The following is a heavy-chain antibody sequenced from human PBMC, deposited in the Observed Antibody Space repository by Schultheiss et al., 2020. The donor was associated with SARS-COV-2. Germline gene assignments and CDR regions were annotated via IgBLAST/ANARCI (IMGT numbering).Heavy chain of an antibody. CDR2: ISGTGGST. V-gene: IGHV3-23*01. CDR1: GFDLRVYA. Sequence: GGSLRLSCAASGFDLRVYAMTWVRQAPGKGLEWVSTISGTGGSTYYADSVKGRFTISRDNAKNSLYLQMNSLRAEDTAVYYCARVRAEVVVAARDRPYYYYYGMDVLGKGTTVTVSS. D-gene: IGHD2-15*01. J-gene: IGHJ6*04. CDR3: ARVRAEVVVAARDRPYYYYYGMDV.